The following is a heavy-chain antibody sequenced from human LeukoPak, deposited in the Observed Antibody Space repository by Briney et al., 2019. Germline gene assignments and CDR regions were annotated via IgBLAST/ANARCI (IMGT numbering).Heavy chain of an antibody. V-gene: IGHV5-51*01. CDR2: IDPSDSDT. CDR3: ARQTAMGRSGDY. D-gene: IGHD5-18*01. Sequence: GESLNISCKASGYSFTSYWIGWVRQMPGKGLEWMGIIDPSDSDTRYTPSFQGQVTISADKSLSTAYLLWNSLQASDTAMYYCARQTAMGRSGDYWGQGTLVTVSS. J-gene: IGHJ4*02. CDR1: GYSFTSYW.